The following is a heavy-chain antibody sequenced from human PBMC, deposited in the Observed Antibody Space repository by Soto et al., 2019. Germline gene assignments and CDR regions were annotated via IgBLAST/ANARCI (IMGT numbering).Heavy chain of an antibody. J-gene: IGHJ1*01. Sequence: GVSLXLSCAASGVTVSSNYMSWVRQAPGKGLEWVSVIYSGGSTYYADSVKGRFTISRDNSKNTLYLQMNSLRAEDTAVYYCARDRIAVAGNPEYFQHWGQGTLVTVSS. CDR1: GVTVSSNY. D-gene: IGHD6-19*01. CDR3: ARDRIAVAGNPEYFQH. CDR2: IYSGGST. V-gene: IGHV3-66*01.